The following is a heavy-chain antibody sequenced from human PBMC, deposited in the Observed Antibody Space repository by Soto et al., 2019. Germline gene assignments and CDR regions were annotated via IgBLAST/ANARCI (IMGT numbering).Heavy chain of an antibody. V-gene: IGHV3-64D*06. CDR1: GFTFSSYA. J-gene: IGHJ4*02. Sequence: LRLSCSASGFTFSSYAMHWVRQAPGKGLEYVSAISSNGGSTYYADSVKGRFTISRDNSKNTLYLQMSSLRAEDTAVYYCVKDVAPYLYDSSGYYGYWGQGTLVTVSS. CDR2: ISSNGGST. CDR3: VKDVAPYLYDSSGYYGY. D-gene: IGHD3-22*01.